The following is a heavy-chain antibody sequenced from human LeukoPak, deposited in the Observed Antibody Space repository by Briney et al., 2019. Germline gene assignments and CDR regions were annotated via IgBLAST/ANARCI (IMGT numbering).Heavy chain of an antibody. D-gene: IGHD2/OR15-2a*01. V-gene: IGHV3-33*01. CDR3: ARDFL. J-gene: IGHJ4*02. CDR2: VWYDGSNK. Sequence: PGGSLRLSCAASGFTFSTYGMHWVRQAPGKGLEWVAVVWYDGSNKDYADSVKGRFTISRDNAKNSLYLQMNSLRAEDTAIYYCARDFLGGQGTLVTVSS. CDR1: GFTFSTYG.